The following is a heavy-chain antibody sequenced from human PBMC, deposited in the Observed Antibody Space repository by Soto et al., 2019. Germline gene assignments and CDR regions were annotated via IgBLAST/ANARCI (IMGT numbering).Heavy chain of an antibody. CDR2: IYYSGST. CDR3: ASLPAPRAVAEIDY. D-gene: IGHD6-19*01. CDR1: GCSISSGGYY. J-gene: IGHJ4*02. V-gene: IGHV4-31*03. Sequence: SETLSLTCTFSGCSISSGGYYWSWIRQHPGKGLEWIGYIYYSGSTYYNPSLKSRVTISVDTSKNQFSLKLSSVTAADTAVYYCASLPAPRAVAEIDYWGQGTLVTVSS.